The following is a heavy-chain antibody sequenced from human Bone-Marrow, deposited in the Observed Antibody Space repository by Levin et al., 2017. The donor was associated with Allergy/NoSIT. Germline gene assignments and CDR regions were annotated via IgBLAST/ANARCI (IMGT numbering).Heavy chain of an antibody. D-gene: IGHD5-12*01. J-gene: IGHJ6*02. CDR1: GFTFEDYT. V-gene: IGHV3-43*01. CDR2: ITWNGGIK. Sequence: GESLKISCAASGFTFEDYTMHWVRQAPGKGLEWVCLITWNGGIKYYGDSVKGRFTVSRDNSNNSLYLHMNSLRTDDTALYYCAKARVEQWLRDYYYGMDVWGQGTTVTVSS. CDR3: AKARVEQWLRDYYYGMDV.